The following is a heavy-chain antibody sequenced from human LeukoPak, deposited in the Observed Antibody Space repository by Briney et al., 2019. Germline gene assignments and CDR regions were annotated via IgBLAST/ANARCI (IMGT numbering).Heavy chain of an antibody. CDR3: AREDYGDHMR. CDR2: IKQDGSDK. CDR1: GGSISSSSYY. J-gene: IGHJ4*02. D-gene: IGHD4-17*01. V-gene: IGHV3-7*01. Sequence: PSETLSLTCTVSGGSISSSSYYWGWIRQPPGKGLEWVANIKQDGSDKYYVDSVKGRFTISRDNAKNSLYLQMNSLRAEDTAVYYCAREDYGDHMRWGQGTLVTVSS.